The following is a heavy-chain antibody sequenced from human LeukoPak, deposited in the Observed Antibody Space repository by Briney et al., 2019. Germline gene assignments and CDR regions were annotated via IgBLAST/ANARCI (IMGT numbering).Heavy chain of an antibody. CDR2: ISSSSSTI. J-gene: IGHJ4*02. Sequence: PGGSLRLSCAASGFTFSSYSMNWVRQAPGKGLEWVSYISSSSSTIYYADSVKGRFTISRDNAKNTLYLQMNSLRAEDTALYYCAKDSDIVTGYDFDYWGQGTLVTVSS. CDR3: AKDSDIVTGYDFDY. D-gene: IGHD3-9*01. V-gene: IGHV3-48*04. CDR1: GFTFSSYS.